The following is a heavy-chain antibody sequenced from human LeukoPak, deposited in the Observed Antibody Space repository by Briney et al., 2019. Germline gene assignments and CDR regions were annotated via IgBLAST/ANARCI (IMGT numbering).Heavy chain of an antibody. J-gene: IGHJ4*02. V-gene: IGHV3-30-3*01. CDR1: GFTFSSYA. CDR3: AKDRPPKGAVAGTVDY. D-gene: IGHD6-19*01. CDR2: ISYDGSNK. Sequence: GGSLRLSCAASGFTFSSYAMHWVRQAPGKGLEWVAVISYDGSNKYYADSVKGRFTISRDNSKNTLYLQMNSLRAEDTAVYYCAKDRPPKGAVAGTVDYWGQGTLVTVSS.